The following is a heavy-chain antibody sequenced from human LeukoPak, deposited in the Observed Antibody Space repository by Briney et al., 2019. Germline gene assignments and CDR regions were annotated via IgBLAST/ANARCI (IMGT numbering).Heavy chain of an antibody. V-gene: IGHV1-2*06. D-gene: IGHD6-19*01. J-gene: IGHJ4*02. CDR2: INPNSGGT. Sequence: ASVKVSRKASGYTFTGYYMHWVRQAPGQGLEWMGRINPNSGGTNYAQKFQGRVTMTRDTSISTAYMELSRLRSDDTAVYYCARVDYSSGFQNDYWGQGTLVTVSS. CDR1: GYTFTGYY. CDR3: ARVDYSSGFQNDY.